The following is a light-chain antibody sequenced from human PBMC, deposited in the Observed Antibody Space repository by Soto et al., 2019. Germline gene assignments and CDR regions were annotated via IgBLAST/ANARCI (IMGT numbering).Light chain of an antibody. Sequence: EIVLTQSPATLSLSPGERATLSCRASQSVSSYLAWYQQKPGQPPRLLIYDASNRATGIPARFSGSGSGTDFTLSISSLEPEDFAVYYCQQRSNRPPIITFCQGTRLEIK. V-gene: IGKV3-11*01. CDR1: QSVSSY. J-gene: IGKJ5*01. CDR3: QQRSNRPPIIT. CDR2: DAS.